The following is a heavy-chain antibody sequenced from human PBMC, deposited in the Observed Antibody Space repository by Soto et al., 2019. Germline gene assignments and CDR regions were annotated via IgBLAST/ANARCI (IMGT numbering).Heavy chain of an antibody. J-gene: IGHJ5*02. D-gene: IGHD1-26*01. CDR1: GGSISSYH. CDR2: VFYTGST. Sequence: SETLSHTCTVSGGSISSYHWSWIRQSPGKGLEWIGYVFYTGSTKYNPALKRRVTISVDTPKNQFSLKLSSVSAADTGLYYCARSYSGTFYGYDTWGQGILVTAPQ. V-gene: IGHV4-59*01. CDR3: ARSYSGTFYGYDT.